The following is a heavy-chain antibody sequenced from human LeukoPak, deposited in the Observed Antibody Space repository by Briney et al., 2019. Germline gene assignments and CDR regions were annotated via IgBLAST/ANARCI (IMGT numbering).Heavy chain of an antibody. CDR2: INPNSGGT. J-gene: IGHJ6*02. CDR1: GYTFTGYY. D-gene: IGHD5-18*01. Sequence: RRASVKVSCKASGYTFTGYYMHWVRQAPGQGLEWMGWINPNSGGTNYAQKFQGWVTMTRDTSISTAYMELSRLRSEDTAVYYCAIPGGIQPWSDPWYCGMDVWGQGTTVTVSS. V-gene: IGHV1-2*04. CDR3: AIPGGIQPWSDPWYCGMDV.